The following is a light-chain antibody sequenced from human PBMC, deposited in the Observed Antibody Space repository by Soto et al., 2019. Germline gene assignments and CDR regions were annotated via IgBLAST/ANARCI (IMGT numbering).Light chain of an antibody. CDR3: QQYGGSPQT. CDR2: GAS. CDR1: QSVSKY. Sequence: EIVLTQSPGTLALSPGEGATLSSRASQSVSKYLAWYQQKPGQAPRLLIYGASSRATGIPDSFSGSGPGTDFTLTISRLEPEDFAVYYCQQYGGSPQTFGQGTKVDIK. V-gene: IGKV3-20*01. J-gene: IGKJ1*01.